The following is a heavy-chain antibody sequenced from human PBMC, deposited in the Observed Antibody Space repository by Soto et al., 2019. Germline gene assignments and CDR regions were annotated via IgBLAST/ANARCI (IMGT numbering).Heavy chain of an antibody. CDR1: DGSFSGYY. CDR2: INHSGSN. Sequence: SELLSVTCAVYDGSFSGYYWRWTRQPPGKGLEWIGEINHSGSNYYNPSLKSRVTISVDTSKNQFSLKLSSVTAADTAVFYCARHSLTTISPSFDYWGPGPLVTVSS. CDR3: ARHSLTTISPSFDY. V-gene: IGHV4-34*01. J-gene: IGHJ4*02. D-gene: IGHD4-4*01.